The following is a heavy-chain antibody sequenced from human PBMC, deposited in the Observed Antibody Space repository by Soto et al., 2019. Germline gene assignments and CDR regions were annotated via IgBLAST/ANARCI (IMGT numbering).Heavy chain of an antibody. CDR3: ARGYRELFFYAMDV. CDR1: GDTFSNYA. Sequence: GASVKVSCKASGDTFSNYAFNWVRQAPGQGLEWMGGIIPFYDKPNYAENFLGRVTISADKFTATAYLEVSSLRSEDTAVYFCARGYRELFFYAMDVWGRGTPVTVSS. D-gene: IGHD3-10*01. J-gene: IGHJ6*02. CDR2: IIPFYDKP. V-gene: IGHV1-69*06.